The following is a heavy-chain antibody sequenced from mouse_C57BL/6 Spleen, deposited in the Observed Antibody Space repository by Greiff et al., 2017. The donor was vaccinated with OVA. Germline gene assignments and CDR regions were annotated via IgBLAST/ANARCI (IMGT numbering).Heavy chain of an antibody. CDR2: INPNNGGT. Sequence: VQLKESGPELVKPGASVKMSCKASGYTFTDYNMHWVKQSPGQSLEWIGYINPNNGGTSYNQKFKGKATLTVNTSSSTAYMELRSLTSEDAAVYDCERVRSSYYAMDYWGQGTSVTVSS. V-gene: IGHV1-22*01. CDR1: GYTFTDYN. D-gene: IGHD1-1*01. J-gene: IGHJ4*01. CDR3: ERVRSSYYAMDY.